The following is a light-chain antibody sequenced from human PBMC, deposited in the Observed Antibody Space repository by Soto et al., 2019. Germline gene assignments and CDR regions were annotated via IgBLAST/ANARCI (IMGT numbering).Light chain of an antibody. V-gene: IGKV3-15*01. J-gene: IGKJ4*01. CDR1: QSISNN. CDR2: GAS. Sequence: EIVMTQSPATLSVSPGERATLSCRASQSISNNLAWYQQKPGQAPRLLIYGASTRATGIPARFSGSGSGTELTLTISSLQSEDFAVYSCQHYNDLPLTFGGGTKVEIK. CDR3: QHYNDLPLT.